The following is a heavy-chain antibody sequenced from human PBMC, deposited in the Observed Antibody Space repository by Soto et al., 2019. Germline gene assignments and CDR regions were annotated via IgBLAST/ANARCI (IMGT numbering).Heavy chain of an antibody. CDR1: GFRFMDYY. D-gene: IGHD3-10*01. J-gene: IGHJ4*02. CDR3: ARSLRATSPLSY. CDR2: ISVTSDDT. V-gene: IGHV3-11*06. Sequence: SGGSLRLSCEASGFRFMDYYTGWIRQGPGKRLEWISYISVTSDDTKYADSVKGRFTISRDNAANFVFLHMNSLRDEDTAVYFCARSLRATSPLSYWGQGTPVTVSS.